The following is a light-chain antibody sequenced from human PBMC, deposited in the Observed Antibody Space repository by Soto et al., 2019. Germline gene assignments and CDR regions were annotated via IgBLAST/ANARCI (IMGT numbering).Light chain of an antibody. Sequence: QLVLTQSSSASASLGSSVTLTCTLSSGHSTYVIAWHQQQPGKAPRYLMKLDRSGGYNKGTGVPDRFSGSSSRADRYLTISNLQFEDEAEYYCETWDTNTRVFGTGTKLTVL. V-gene: IGLV4-60*02. CDR2: LDRSGGY. CDR1: SGHSTYV. J-gene: IGLJ1*01. CDR3: ETWDTNTRV.